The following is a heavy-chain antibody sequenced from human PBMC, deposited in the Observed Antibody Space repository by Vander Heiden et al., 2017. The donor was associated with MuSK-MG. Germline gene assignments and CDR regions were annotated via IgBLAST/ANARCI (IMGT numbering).Heavy chain of an antibody. D-gene: IGHD5-18*01. CDR2: ISSDGSGT. CDR3: ARAYSYGSLVDY. J-gene: IGHJ4*02. Sequence: EVQLVESGGGLVQPGGSLRLSCAASGFTFSNYWMHWVRQAPGKGLGWVSRISSDGSGTSYADSVKGRFTISRDNAKNTLYLQMNSLRAEDTAVYYCARAYSYGSLVDYWGQGTLVTVSS. V-gene: IGHV3-74*01. CDR1: GFTFSNYW.